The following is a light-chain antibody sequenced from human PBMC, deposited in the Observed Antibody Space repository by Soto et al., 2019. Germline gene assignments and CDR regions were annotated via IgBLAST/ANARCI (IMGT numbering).Light chain of an antibody. CDR1: SGHSNYA. V-gene: IGLV4-69*01. CDR2: LNSDGRH. CDR3: QTWGAGIVV. Sequence: QSVLTQSPSASASLGASVKLTCTLSSGHSNYAIAWHQQQSEKGPRYLMKLNSDGRHSKGDGIPDRFSGSSSGAERYLTISSLQSEEEADYYCQTWGAGIVVFGGGTKLTVL. J-gene: IGLJ2*01.